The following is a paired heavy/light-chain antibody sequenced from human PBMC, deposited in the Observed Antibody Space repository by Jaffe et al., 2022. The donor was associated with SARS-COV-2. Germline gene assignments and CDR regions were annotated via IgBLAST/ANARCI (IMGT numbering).Light chain of an antibody. Sequence: EIVMTQSPLSLPVTPGEPASISCRSSQTLLHSNGNNYLDWYLHKPGQSPQLLIYLGSHRASGVPDRFSGSGSGTDFTLQISRVEAEDAGTYYCMQGLQTHITFGQGTRLEIK. J-gene: IGKJ5*01. CDR1: QTLLHSNGNNY. CDR2: LGS. V-gene: IGKV2-28*01. CDR3: MQGLQTHIT.
Heavy chain of an antibody. V-gene: IGHV3-7*01. Sequence: EVQLVESGGGLVQSGGSLRLSCAASGFTFSSYWMNWVRQAPGKGLEWVANIEQDGSEKHYVDSVKGRFTISRDNAKNSVYLQMNSLRAEDTAIYYCARVEAGQYGSSSWYYYYYYQMDVWGKGTTVTVSS. D-gene: IGHD6-13*01. CDR3: ARVEAGQYGSSSWYYYYYYQMDV. CDR1: GFTFSSYW. CDR2: IEQDGSEK. J-gene: IGHJ6*03.